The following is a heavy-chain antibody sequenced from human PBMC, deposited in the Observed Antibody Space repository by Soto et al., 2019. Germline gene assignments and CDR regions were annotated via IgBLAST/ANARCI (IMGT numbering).Heavy chain of an antibody. D-gene: IGHD3-3*01. CDR2: ISWNSGSI. J-gene: IGHJ3*02. Sequence: GGSLRLSCAASGFTFDDYAMHWVRQAPGKGLEWVSGISWNSGSIGYADSVKGRFTISRDNAKNSLYLQMNSLRAEDTALYYCAKDTIGGYDFWSGSDAFDIWGQGTMVTVSS. CDR3: AKDTIGGYDFWSGSDAFDI. V-gene: IGHV3-9*01. CDR1: GFTFDDYA.